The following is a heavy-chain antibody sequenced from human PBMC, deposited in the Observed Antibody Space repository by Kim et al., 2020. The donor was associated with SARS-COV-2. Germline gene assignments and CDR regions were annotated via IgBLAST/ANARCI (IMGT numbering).Heavy chain of an antibody. D-gene: IGHD4-17*01. Sequence: GGSLRLSCSASGFTFSSYAMHWVRQAPGKGLEYVSAISSNGGSTYYADSVKGRFTISRDNSKNTLYLQMSSLRAEDTAVYYCVKGFDYGDPAVDRYFDLWGRGTLVTVSS. J-gene: IGHJ2*01. V-gene: IGHV3-64D*09. CDR3: VKGFDYGDPAVDRYFDL. CDR1: GFTFSSYA. CDR2: ISSNGGST.